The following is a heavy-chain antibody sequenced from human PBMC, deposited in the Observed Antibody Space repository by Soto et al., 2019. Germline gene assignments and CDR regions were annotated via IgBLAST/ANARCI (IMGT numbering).Heavy chain of an antibody. D-gene: IGHD2-15*01. CDR1: GYTFTSYG. CDR2: ISAYNGNT. Sequence: ASVKVSCKASGYTFTSYGISWVRHAPGQGLEWMGWISAYNGNTNYAQKLQGRVTMTTDASTSTAYMELRSLRSDDTAVYYCASDHEVVAALGGQFDPWGQGTLVTVSS. J-gene: IGHJ5*02. V-gene: IGHV1-18*01. CDR3: ASDHEVVAALGGQFDP.